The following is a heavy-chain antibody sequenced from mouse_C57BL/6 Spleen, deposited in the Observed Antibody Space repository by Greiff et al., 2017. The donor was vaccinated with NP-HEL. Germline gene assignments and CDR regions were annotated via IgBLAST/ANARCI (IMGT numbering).Heavy chain of an antibody. CDR2: IDPSDSYT. V-gene: IGHV1-59*01. J-gene: IGHJ4*01. D-gene: IGHD3-1*01. CDR3: ARKRGYADALDY. CDR1: GYTFTSYW. Sequence: QVQLQQPGAELVRPGTSVKLSCKASGYTFTSYWMHWVKQRPGQGLEWIGVIDPSDSYTNYNQKFKGKATLTVDTSSSTAYMQLSSLTSEDSAVYDCARKRGYADALDYWGQGTSVTVSS.